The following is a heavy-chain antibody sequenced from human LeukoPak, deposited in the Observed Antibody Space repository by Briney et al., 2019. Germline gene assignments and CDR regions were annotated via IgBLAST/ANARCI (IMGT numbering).Heavy chain of an antibody. Sequence: GGSLRLSRAASGFTFDDYAMHWVRQAPGKGLEWVSGITWSSDNIEYADSVKGRFTISRDNAKNSLYLQMNSLRAEDMALYYCAKGGGGRLIYYYYMDVWGKGTTVTVSS. CDR1: GFTFDDYA. CDR2: ITWSSDNI. D-gene: IGHD3-16*01. J-gene: IGHJ6*03. V-gene: IGHV3-9*03. CDR3: AKGGGGRLIYYYYMDV.